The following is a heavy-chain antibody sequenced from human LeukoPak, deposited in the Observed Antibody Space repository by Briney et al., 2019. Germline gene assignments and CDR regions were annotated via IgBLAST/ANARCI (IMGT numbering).Heavy chain of an antibody. D-gene: IGHD1-26*01. Sequence: GGSLRLSCAASGFILSDYNMNWVRQAPGKGLEWVPFIAISGTYITYADSVKGRFTISRENAKNSLYLQMNSLRAEDTAVYYCTRDVSATARAYDYWGQGTLVTVSS. CDR2: IAISGTYI. CDR1: GFILSDYN. V-gene: IGHV3-21*01. CDR3: TRDVSATARAYDY. J-gene: IGHJ4*02.